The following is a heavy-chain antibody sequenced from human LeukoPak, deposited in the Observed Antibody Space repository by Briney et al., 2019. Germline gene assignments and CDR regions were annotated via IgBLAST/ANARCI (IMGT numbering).Heavy chain of an antibody. J-gene: IGHJ6*03. CDR2: IWYDGSNK. Sequence: GGSLRPSCAASGFTFSSYGMHWVRQAPGKGLEWVAVIWYDGSNKYYADSVKGRFTISRDNSKNTLYLQMNSLRAEDTAVYYCARGADSSGYAYYYYYMDVWGKGTTVAVSS. V-gene: IGHV3-33*01. D-gene: IGHD3-22*01. CDR1: GFTFSSYG. CDR3: ARGADSSGYAYYYYYMDV.